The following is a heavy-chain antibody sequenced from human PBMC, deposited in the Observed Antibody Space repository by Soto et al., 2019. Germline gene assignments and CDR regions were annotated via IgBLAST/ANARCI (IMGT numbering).Heavy chain of an antibody. V-gene: IGHV5-10-1*01. D-gene: IGHD2-15*01. CDR3: AFKVVVVADYGMDV. J-gene: IGHJ6*02. CDR1: GYSFTSYW. CDR2: IDPSDSYT. Sequence: GESLKISCKGSGYSFTSYWISWVRQMPGKGLEWMGRIDPSDSYTNYSPSFQGHVTISADKSISTAYLQWSSLKASDTATYYCAFKVVVVADYGMDVWGQGTTVTVSS.